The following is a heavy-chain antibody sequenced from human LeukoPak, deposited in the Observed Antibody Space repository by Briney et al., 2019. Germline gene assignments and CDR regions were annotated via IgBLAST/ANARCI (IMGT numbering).Heavy chain of an antibody. CDR1: GGSITSYY. CDR3: ARDVAGNTFDY. D-gene: IGHD5-12*01. V-gene: IGHV4-4*07. J-gene: IGHJ4*02. Sequence: PSETLSLTCTFSGGSITSYYWSWIRQPAGKGLEWIGRTHTSGSTNYNPSLKSRVTMSVDTAKSQFSLRLTSMTAADTAVYYCARDVAGNTFDYWGQGTLVTVSS. CDR2: THTSGST.